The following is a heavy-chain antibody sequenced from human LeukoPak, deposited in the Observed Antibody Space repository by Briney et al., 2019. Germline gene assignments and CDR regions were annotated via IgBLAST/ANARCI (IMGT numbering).Heavy chain of an antibody. CDR3: ARAKQHLGGYYMDV. J-gene: IGHJ6*03. CDR2: MNPNSGNT. Sequence: ASVKVSYKASGYTFTSCDINWVRQAAGQGLEWMGWMNPNSGNTGYAQKFQGRVTMTRNTSISTAYMELSSLRSEDTAVYYCARAKQHLGGYYMDVWGKGTTVTVSS. D-gene: IGHD6-13*01. CDR1: GYTFTSCD. V-gene: IGHV1-8*01.